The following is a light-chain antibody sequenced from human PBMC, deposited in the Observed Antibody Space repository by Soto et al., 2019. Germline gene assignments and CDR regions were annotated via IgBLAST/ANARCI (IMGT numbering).Light chain of an antibody. CDR1: SSDVGAYNY. Sequence: QSVLTQPASVSGSPGQSITISCTGTSSDVGAYNYVSWYQHHPGKVPKLIIFDVNNRPSGVSNRFSGSKSGNTASLTISGLQAEDEADYYCASYTKSTTLVFGGGTQLTVL. J-gene: IGLJ2*01. CDR2: DVN. CDR3: ASYTKSTTLV. V-gene: IGLV2-14*03.